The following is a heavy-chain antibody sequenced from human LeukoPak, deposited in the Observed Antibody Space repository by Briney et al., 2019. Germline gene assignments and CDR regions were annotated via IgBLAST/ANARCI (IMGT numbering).Heavy chain of an antibody. Sequence: PGRSLRLSCAASGFTFSSRWMHWVRQAPGKGLEWVSVIYSGGSTYFADSVKGRFTISRDNSKNTLYLQMNSLRVKDTAVYYCARDPGNNYFDYWGQGALVTVSS. D-gene: IGHD2/OR15-2a*01. CDR2: IYSGGST. J-gene: IGHJ4*02. V-gene: IGHV3-66*01. CDR3: ARDPGNNYFDY. CDR1: GFTFSSRW.